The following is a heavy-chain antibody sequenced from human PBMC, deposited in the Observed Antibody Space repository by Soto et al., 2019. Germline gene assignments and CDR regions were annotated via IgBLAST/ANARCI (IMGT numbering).Heavy chain of an antibody. J-gene: IGHJ6*03. CDR2: IYYSGST. Sequence: SETLSLTCTVSGGSISSYYWSWIRQPPGKGLEWIGYIYYSGSTNYNPSLKSRVTISVDTSKNQFSLKLSSVTAADTAVYYCARSPAYDFWSEPWYYYYYMDVWGKGTTVTVSS. D-gene: IGHD3-3*01. V-gene: IGHV4-59*01. CDR3: ARSPAYDFWSEPWYYYYYMDV. CDR1: GGSISSYY.